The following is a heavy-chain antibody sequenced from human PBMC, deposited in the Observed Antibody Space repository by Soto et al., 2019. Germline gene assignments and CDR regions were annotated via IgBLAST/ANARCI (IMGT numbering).Heavy chain of an antibody. V-gene: IGHV1-46*01. CDR1: GYTFINYY. D-gene: IGHD6-13*01. CDR2: FNPNSGST. J-gene: IGHJ4*02. CDR3: ARDLAAGHY. Sequence: QVQLVQSGAEVKKPGASVKLSCKASGYTFINYYILWVRQAPGQGLEWMGIFNPNSGSTNYAQKFQGIVTLTMHTSTRTVYMEMRRLRFDETSVYYCARDLAAGHYCGQATLVTVSS.